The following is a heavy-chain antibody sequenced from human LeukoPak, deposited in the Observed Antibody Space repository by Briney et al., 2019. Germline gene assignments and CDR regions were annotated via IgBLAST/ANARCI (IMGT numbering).Heavy chain of an antibody. V-gene: IGHV3-53*01. CDR1: GFTVSSNY. J-gene: IGHJ4*02. CDR3: ARVAGHYFDY. Sequence: PGGSLRLSCAASGFTVSSNYMSWVRQAPGKGLEWVSVIYSGGSTYYADSVKGRFTISRDNAKNTLYLQMDSLTAEDTAVYFCARVAGHYFDYWGQGSLVTVSS. CDR2: IYSGGST.